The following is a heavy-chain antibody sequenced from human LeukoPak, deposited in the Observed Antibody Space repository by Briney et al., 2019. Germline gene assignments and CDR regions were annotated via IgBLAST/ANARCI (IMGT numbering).Heavy chain of an antibody. Sequence: PSETLTLTCTASGVTISSYGWHWIRQPPGKGLEWIGYSCTSGITNYNPSLMSRVTISVDPSKNQFYLKLISVTAADTAVYYCARQQHQLVTGYEYWGQGALVTVS. D-gene: IGHD6-13*01. CDR1: GVTISSYG. V-gene: IGHV4-4*09. J-gene: IGHJ4*02. CDR3: ARQQHQLVTGYEY. CDR2: SCTSGIT.